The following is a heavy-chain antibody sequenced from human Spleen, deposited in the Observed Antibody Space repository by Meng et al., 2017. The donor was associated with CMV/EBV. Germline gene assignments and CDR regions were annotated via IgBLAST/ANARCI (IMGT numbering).Heavy chain of an antibody. V-gene: IGHV3-21*01. D-gene: IGHD6-13*01. CDR2: ISSSSSYI. CDR3: ARDLPSSWYRNGMDV. Sequence: GGSLRLSCAASGFTFSSYSMNWVRQAPGKGLEWVSSISSSSSYIYYADSVKGRFTISRDNAKNSLYLQMNSLRAEDTAVYYCARDLPSSWYRNGMDVWGQGTTVTVSS. J-gene: IGHJ6*02. CDR1: GFTFSSYS.